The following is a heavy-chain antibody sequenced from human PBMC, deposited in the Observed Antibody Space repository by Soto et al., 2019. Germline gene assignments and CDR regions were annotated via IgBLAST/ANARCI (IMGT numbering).Heavy chain of an antibody. CDR1: GFTFSSYS. J-gene: IGHJ3*02. D-gene: IGHD3-3*01. Sequence: EVQLVESGGGLVQPGGSLRLSCAASGFTFSSYSMNWVRQAPGKGLEWVSYTSSSSSTIYYAGSVKGRFTISRDNAKNPLYLQMNRPRAEDTAVYDCVRDWKRITIFGVATRAFDIWGQGTMVTVSS. V-gene: IGHV3-48*01. CDR2: TSSSSSTI. CDR3: VRDWKRITIFGVATRAFDI.